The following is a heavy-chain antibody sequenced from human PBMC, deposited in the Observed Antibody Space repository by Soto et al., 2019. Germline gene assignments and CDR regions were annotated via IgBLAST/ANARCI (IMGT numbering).Heavy chain of an antibody. D-gene: IGHD6-13*01. CDR3: ARDEAAAAAGVP. CDR1: GFTFSSYA. J-gene: IGHJ5*02. V-gene: IGHV3-30-3*01. CDR2: ISYDGSNK. Sequence: QVQLVESGGGVDQPGRSLRLSCAASGFTFSSYAMHWVRQAPGKGLEWVAVISYDGSNKYYADSVKGRFTISRDNSKNTLYLQMNSLRAEDTAVYYCARDEAAAAAGVPWGQGTLVTVSS.